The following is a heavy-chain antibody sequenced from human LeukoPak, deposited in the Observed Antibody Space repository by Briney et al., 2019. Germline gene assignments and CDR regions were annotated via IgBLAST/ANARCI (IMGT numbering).Heavy chain of an antibody. CDR1: GFTFGKYW. J-gene: IGHJ4*02. V-gene: IGHV3-7*04. D-gene: IGHD5-24*01. CDR2: IKQDGSKK. Sequence: GGSLRLSCVASGFTFGKYWMTWFRQAPGKGLEWVANIKQDGSKKSYVDSVKGRFTISRDNAKNSLYLQMNSLRAEDTAIYYCTRVGYIDEGIDYWGQGTLVTVSS. CDR3: TRVGYIDEGIDY.